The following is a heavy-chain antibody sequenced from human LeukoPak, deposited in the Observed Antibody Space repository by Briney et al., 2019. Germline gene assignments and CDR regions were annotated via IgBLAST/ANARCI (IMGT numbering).Heavy chain of an antibody. CDR3: ARGVDSAIDW. D-gene: IGHD3-9*01. Sequence: GGSLRLSCAASGFTFSSYWMNWVRQAPGKGLEWVANIDGDGRDKYYVGSVRGRFTISRDNADNALYLQMNSLRGDDTALYYCARGVDSAIDWWGQGTLVTVSS. J-gene: IGHJ4*02. CDR2: IDGDGRDK. CDR1: GFTFSSYW. V-gene: IGHV3-7*01.